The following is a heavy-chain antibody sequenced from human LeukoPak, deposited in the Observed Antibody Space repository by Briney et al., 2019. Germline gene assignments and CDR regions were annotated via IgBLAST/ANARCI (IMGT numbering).Heavy chain of an antibody. CDR3: ARFGDYYSFDY. Sequence: PGGSLRLSCAASGFTFSSYAMHWVRQAPGKGLEWVAVISYDGSNKYYADSVKGRFTISRDNAKNTLYLQMNSLRAEDTAVYYCARFGDYYSFDYWGQGTLVTVSS. V-gene: IGHV3-30-3*01. CDR2: ISYDGSNK. J-gene: IGHJ4*02. CDR1: GFTFSSYA. D-gene: IGHD2-21*02.